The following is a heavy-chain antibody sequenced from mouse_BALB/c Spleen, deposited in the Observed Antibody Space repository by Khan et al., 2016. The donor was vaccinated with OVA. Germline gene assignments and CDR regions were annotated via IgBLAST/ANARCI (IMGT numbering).Heavy chain of an antibody. V-gene: IGHV1S81*02. CDR2: INPSNGGT. CDR1: GYTFPRYY. CDR3: TRSGDGTVGY. D-gene: IGHD2-3*01. J-gene: IGHJ3*01. Sequence: VQLQQSGAELVKPGASVRLSCKASGYTFPRYYLYWVKPRPGQGLEWIGDINPSNGGTNFNEKFKTKATLTVYTSSSTAYMELSSLTSEDSAVYYCTRSGDGTVGYWGQGTLVTVSA.